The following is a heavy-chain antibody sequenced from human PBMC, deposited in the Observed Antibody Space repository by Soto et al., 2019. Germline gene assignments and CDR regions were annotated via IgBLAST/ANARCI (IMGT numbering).Heavy chain of an antibody. V-gene: IGHV1-18*01. Sequence: ASVRVSCKASGYTFTSYGISWVRQAPGQGLEWMGWISAYNGNTNYAQKLQGRVTMTTDTSTSTAYMELRSLRSDDTAVYYCAGCQSTMHLDLGYYWGRRTLVTVSS. J-gene: IGHJ4*02. CDR2: ISAYNGNT. CDR1: GYTFTSYG. CDR3: AGCQSTMHLDLGYY. D-gene: IGHD2-2*01.